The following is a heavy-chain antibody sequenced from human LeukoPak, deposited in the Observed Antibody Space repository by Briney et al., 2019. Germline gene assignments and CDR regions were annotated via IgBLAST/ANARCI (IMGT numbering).Heavy chain of an antibody. J-gene: IGHJ4*02. V-gene: IGHV3-11*04. CDR2: ISSSSRSTI. CDR3: ARGWLPDY. CDR1: GFTFSDYY. D-gene: IGHD6-19*01. Sequence: PGGSLRLSCAASGFTFSDYYLSWIRQAPGKGLEWVSYISSSSRSTIYYADSVKGRFTVSRDNAKNSLYLQMNSVRAEDTAVYYCARGWLPDYWGQGTLVTVSS.